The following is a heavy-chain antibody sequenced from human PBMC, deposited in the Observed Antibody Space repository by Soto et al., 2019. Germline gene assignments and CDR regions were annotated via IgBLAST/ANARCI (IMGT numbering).Heavy chain of an antibody. D-gene: IGHD2-8*01. J-gene: IGHJ6*02. Sequence: GASVKVSCKASGFTFTSSAVQWVRQARGQRLEWIGWIVVCSGNTNYAQKFQERVTITRDMSTSTAYMELSSLRSEDTAVYYCAATQPDIVLMVYAADYYGMDVWGQGTTVTVSS. V-gene: IGHV1-58*01. CDR3: AATQPDIVLMVYAADYYGMDV. CDR2: IVVCSGNT. CDR1: GFTFTSSA.